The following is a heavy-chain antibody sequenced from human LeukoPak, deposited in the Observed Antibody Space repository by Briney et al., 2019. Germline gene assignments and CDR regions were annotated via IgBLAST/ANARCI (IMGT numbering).Heavy chain of an antibody. Sequence: GGSLRLSCAASGFTFSSYAMSWVRQAPGKGLEWVSGISGSGTSTFYADSVKGRFTISRDNSKNTIYLQMNSLRAEDTAVYYCAKDFSYSSSLYDYWGQGTLVTVSS. CDR3: AKDFSYSSSLYDY. CDR1: GFTFSSYA. D-gene: IGHD6-13*01. V-gene: IGHV3-23*01. CDR2: ISGSGTST. J-gene: IGHJ4*02.